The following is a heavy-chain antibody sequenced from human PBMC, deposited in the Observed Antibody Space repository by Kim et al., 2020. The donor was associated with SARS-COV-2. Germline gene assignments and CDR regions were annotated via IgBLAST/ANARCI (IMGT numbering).Heavy chain of an antibody. D-gene: IGHD3-10*01. CDR1: GGSISSGGYY. Sequence: SETLSLTCTVSGGSISSGGYYWSWIRQHPGKGLEWIGYIYYSGSTYYNPSLKSRVTISVDTSKNQFSLKLSSVTAADTAVYYCARASWGSGSYGFPDYWGQGTLVTVSS. J-gene: IGHJ4*02. V-gene: IGHV4-31*03. CDR3: ARASWGSGSYGFPDY. CDR2: IYYSGST.